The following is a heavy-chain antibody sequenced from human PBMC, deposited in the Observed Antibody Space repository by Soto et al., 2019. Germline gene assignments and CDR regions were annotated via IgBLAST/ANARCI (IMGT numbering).Heavy chain of an antibody. CDR1: GGSISSSSYY. Sequence: QLQLQESGPGLVKPSETLSLTCTVSGGSISSSSYYWGWIRQPPGKGLEWIGSIYYSGSTYYNPSLKSRVTISVDTSKNQFSLKLSSVTAADTAVYYCARSYYDFWSGYFPLHWGQGTLVTVSS. V-gene: IGHV4-39*01. CDR3: ARSYYDFWSGYFPLH. J-gene: IGHJ4*02. CDR2: IYYSGST. D-gene: IGHD3-3*01.